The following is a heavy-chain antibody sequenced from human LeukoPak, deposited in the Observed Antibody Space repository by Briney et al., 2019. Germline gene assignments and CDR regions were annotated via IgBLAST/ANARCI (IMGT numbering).Heavy chain of an antibody. CDR2: ISYDGSNK. D-gene: IGHD6-13*01. CDR3: AKEFHSTTWYSD. CDR1: GFTFSSYG. Sequence: PGRSLRLSCAASGFTFSSYGMHWVHQAPGKGLEWVAVISYDGSNKYYGDSVKGRFTISRDNSKNTLYLQMNSLRAEDTAVYYCAKEFHSTTWYSDWGQGTLVTVSS. V-gene: IGHV3-30*18. J-gene: IGHJ4*02.